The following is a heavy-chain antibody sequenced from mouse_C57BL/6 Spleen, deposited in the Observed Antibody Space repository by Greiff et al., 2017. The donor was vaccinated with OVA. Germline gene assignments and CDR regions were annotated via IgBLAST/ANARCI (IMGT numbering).Heavy chain of an antibody. D-gene: IGHD1-1*01. CDR1: VYTFTDYE. J-gene: IGHJ2*01. V-gene: IGHV1-15*01. CDR3: TRAATVVAFDY. CDR2: IDPETGGT. Sequence: VQLQQSGAELVRPGASVTLSCKASVYTFTDYEMHWVKQTPVHGLEWIGAIDPETGGTAYNQKFKGKAILTADKSSSTAYMELRSLTSEDSAVYYCTRAATVVAFDYWGQGTTLTVSS.